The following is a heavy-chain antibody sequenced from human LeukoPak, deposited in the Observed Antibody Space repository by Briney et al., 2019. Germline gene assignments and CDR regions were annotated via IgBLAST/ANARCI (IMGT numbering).Heavy chain of an antibody. D-gene: IGHD1-7*01. CDR2: IYYSGST. CDR1: GGSISSYY. V-gene: IGHV4-59*12. J-gene: IGHJ3*02. Sequence: SETLSLTCTVSGGSISSYYWSWIRQPPGKGLEWIGYIYYSGSTNYNPSLKSRVTISVDTSKNQFSLKLSSVTPEDTAVYYCVGYNWNYNAFDIWGQGTMVTVSS. CDR3: VGYNWNYNAFDI.